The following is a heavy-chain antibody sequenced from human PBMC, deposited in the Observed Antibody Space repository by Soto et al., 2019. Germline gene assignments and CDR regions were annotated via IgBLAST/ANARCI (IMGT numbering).Heavy chain of an antibody. CDR2: IGTAGDP. D-gene: IGHD2-15*01. V-gene: IGHV3-13*05. CDR1: GFTFSSYD. CDR3: ARDEGGGFDI. J-gene: IGHJ3*02. Sequence: GGSLRLSCAASGFTFSSYDMHWVRQATGKGLEWVSAIGTAGDPYYPGSVKGRFTISRENAKNSLYLQRNSLRDGDTAVYYCARDEGGGFDIWGQGTMVTVSS.